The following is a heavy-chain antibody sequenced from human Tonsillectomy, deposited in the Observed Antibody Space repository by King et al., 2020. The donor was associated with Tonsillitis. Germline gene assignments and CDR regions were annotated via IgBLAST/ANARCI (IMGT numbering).Heavy chain of an antibody. J-gene: IGHJ4*02. CDR3: ARAFCGGDCWLTY. D-gene: IGHD2-21*01. CDR1: GYTFTTYD. Sequence: QLVQSGAEVKKPGASVKVSCKASGYTFTTYDIYWVRQATGQGLEWMGWMNPNSGDTGYAQKFQGRVTMTRNTSISTAYMELSSLRSEDTAVHYCARAFCGGDCWLTYWGQGTLVTVSS. V-gene: IGHV1-8*01. CDR2: MNPNSGDT.